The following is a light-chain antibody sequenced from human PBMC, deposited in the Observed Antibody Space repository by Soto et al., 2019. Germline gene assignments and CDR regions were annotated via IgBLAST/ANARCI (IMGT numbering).Light chain of an antibody. CDR3: QQSYSTPIT. CDR2: AAA. V-gene: IGKV1-39*01. J-gene: IGKJ5*01. CDR1: QSISSY. Sequence: DIPMTQSPSSLSASVGDRVTITCRASQSISSYLNWYQQKPGKAPKLLIYAAASLQSGVPARFRGSGYGTDFTVHISSLGPEDVAPYYCQQSYSTPITFGQGTRLEIK.